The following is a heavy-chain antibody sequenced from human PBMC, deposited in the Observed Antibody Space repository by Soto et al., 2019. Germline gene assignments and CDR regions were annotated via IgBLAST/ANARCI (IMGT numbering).Heavy chain of an antibody. Sequence: GGSLRLSCAASGFTFSSYGMHWVRQAPGKGLEWVAVISYDGSNKYYADSVKGRFTISRDNSKNTLYLQMNSLRAEDTAVYYCAKKEGGATTIEYFQHWGQGTLVTVSS. CDR3: AKKEGGATTIEYFQH. CDR2: ISYDGSNK. CDR1: GFTFSSYG. J-gene: IGHJ1*01. V-gene: IGHV3-30*18. D-gene: IGHD1-26*01.